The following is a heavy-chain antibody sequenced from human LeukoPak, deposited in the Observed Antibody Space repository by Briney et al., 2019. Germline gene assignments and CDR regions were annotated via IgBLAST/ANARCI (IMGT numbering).Heavy chain of an antibody. Sequence: SVKVSCNTSGYTFTSYGISWVRQAPGQGLEWMGWISAYNGNTNYAQKLQGRVTMTTDTSMSTAYMELRSLRSDDTAVYYCARVRAGFEDTAIVLDYWGQGTLVSVSS. CDR1: GYTFTSYG. J-gene: IGHJ4*02. D-gene: IGHD5-18*01. CDR3: ARVRAGFEDTAIVLDY. V-gene: IGHV1-18*01. CDR2: ISAYNGNT.